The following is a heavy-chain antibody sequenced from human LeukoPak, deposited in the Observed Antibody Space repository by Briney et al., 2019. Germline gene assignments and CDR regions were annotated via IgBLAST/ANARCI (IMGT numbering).Heavy chain of an antibody. CDR2: IYYSGST. CDR1: GGSISSSSYY. J-gene: IGHJ5*02. D-gene: IGHD1-1*01. V-gene: IGHV4-39*02. Sequence: SETLSLTCTVSGGSISSSSYYWGWIRQPPGKGLEWIGSIYYSGSTYYNPSLKSRVTISVDTSKNQFSLKLSSVTAADTAVYYCARERPPFDPWGQGTLVTVSS. CDR3: ARERPPFDP.